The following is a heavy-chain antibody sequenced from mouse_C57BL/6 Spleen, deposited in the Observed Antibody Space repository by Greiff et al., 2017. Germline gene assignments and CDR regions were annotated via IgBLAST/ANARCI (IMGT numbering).Heavy chain of an antibody. V-gene: IGHV3-6*01. J-gene: IGHJ2*01. Sequence: EESGPGLVKPSQSLSLTCSVTGYSITSGYYWNWIRQFPGNKLEWMGYISYDGSNNYNPSLKNRISITRDTSKNQFFLKLNSVTTEDTATYYCARNFYSDYWGQGTTLTVSS. CDR3: ARNFYSDY. CDR1: GYSITSGYY. CDR2: ISYDGSN.